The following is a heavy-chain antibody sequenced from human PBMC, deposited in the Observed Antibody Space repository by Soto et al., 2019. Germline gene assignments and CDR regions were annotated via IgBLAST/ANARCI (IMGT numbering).Heavy chain of an antibody. Sequence: KQSPTLSLTCAISGDSVSSNSAAWNWIRQSPSRGLEWLGRTYYRSKWYNDYAVSVKSRITINPDTSKNQFSLQLNSVTPEDTAVYYCARDLVAPQSAVAATPSWYFDYWGQGTLVTVSS. CDR3: ARDLVAPQSAVAATPSWYFDY. CDR1: GDSVSSNSAA. J-gene: IGHJ4*02. CDR2: TYYRSKWYN. V-gene: IGHV6-1*01. D-gene: IGHD2-15*01.